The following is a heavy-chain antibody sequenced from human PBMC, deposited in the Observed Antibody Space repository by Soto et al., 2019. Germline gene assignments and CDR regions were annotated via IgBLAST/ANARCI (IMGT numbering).Heavy chain of an antibody. CDR3: ATAPVAGVLFDY. J-gene: IGHJ4*02. CDR2: INAGNGNT. V-gene: IGHV1-3*01. Sequence: GASVKVSFKASGYTFTSYAMHWVRQAPGQRLEWMGWINAGNGNTKYSQKFQGRVTITRDTSASTAYMELSSLRSEDTAVYYCATAPVAGVLFDYWGQGTLVTVSS. CDR1: GYTFTSYA. D-gene: IGHD6-19*01.